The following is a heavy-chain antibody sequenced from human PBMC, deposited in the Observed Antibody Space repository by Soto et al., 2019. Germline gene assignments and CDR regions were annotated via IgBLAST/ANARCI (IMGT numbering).Heavy chain of an antibody. CDR2: IYYSGTT. CDR3: ARGYPYFDY. D-gene: IGHD1-1*01. J-gene: IGHJ4*02. Sequence: SETLSLTCTVSGGSISSYYWSWIRQPPGKGLEWIGYIYYSGTTNNNPSLKSRGTISVDTSKNQISLKLSSVTAADTAVYYCARGYPYFDYWGLGSLVTVSS. V-gene: IGHV4-59*01. CDR1: GGSISSYY.